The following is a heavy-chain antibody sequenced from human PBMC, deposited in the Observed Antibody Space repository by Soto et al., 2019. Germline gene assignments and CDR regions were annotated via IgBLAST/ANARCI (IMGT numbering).Heavy chain of an antibody. J-gene: IGHJ6*02. CDR3: AKPTYGDLGYYGMDV. CDR1: GFTFSSHA. V-gene: IGHV3-23*01. CDR2: ISGSGSST. Sequence: EVPLLESGGGLVQPGGSLRLSCAASGFTFSSHAMSWVRQAPGKGLEWVSAISGSGSSTYYADSVKGRFTISRENSKNTLYLQMNSLRAEDTAVYYCAKPTYGDLGYYGMDVWGQGTTVTVSS. D-gene: IGHD4-17*01.